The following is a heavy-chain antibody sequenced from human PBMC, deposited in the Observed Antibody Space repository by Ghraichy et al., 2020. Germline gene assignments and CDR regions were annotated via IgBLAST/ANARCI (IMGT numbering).Heavy chain of an antibody. CDR1: GFTFSSYA. Sequence: GGSLRLSCAASGFTFSSYAMSWVRQAPGKGLEWVSAISGGGGSTYYADSVKGRFTIARDNSKNTLYLQINSLRAEDMAVYYCAKGTGMTTITLWEYWGQGTLVTVSS. CDR2: ISGGGGST. D-gene: IGHD5-24*01. J-gene: IGHJ4*02. V-gene: IGHV3-23*01. CDR3: AKGTGMTTITLWEY.